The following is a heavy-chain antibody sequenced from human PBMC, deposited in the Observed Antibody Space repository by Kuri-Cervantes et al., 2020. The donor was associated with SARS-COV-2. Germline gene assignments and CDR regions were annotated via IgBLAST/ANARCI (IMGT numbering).Heavy chain of an antibody. J-gene: IGHJ4*02. CDR1: GFTFSDYY. CDR3: AREKGGCSGGSCFYFDY. V-gene: IGHV3-11*01. Sequence: GESLKISCAASGFTFSDYYMSWIRQAPGKGLERVSYISSSGSTIYYADSVKGRFTISRDNAKNSLYLQMNSLRAEDTAVYYCAREKGGCSGGSCFYFDYWGQGTLVTVSS. D-gene: IGHD2-15*01. CDR2: ISSSGSTI.